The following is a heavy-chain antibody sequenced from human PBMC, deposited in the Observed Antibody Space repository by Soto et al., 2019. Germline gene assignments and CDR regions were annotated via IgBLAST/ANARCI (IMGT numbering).Heavy chain of an antibody. V-gene: IGHV1-8*01. Sequence: ASVKVSCKASGYTFTSYDINWVRQATGQGLEWMGWMNPNSGNTGYAQKFQGRVTMTRNTSISTAYMELSSLRSEDTAVYYCASLHYDFWSGYYPMDVWGQGTTVTV. CDR3: ASLHYDFWSGYYPMDV. J-gene: IGHJ6*02. D-gene: IGHD3-3*01. CDR1: GYTFTSYD. CDR2: MNPNSGNT.